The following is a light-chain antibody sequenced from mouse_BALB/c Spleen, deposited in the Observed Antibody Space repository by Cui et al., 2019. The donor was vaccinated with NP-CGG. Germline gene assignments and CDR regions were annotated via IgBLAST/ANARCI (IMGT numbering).Light chain of an antibody. CDR1: TGAVTTGNY. V-gene: IGLV1*01. Sequence: QAVVTQESALTTSPGETVTLTCRSSTGAVTTGNYANWVQEKPDHLFTGLVGDTNNRTPGVPARFSGSLIVDKAALTITGAQSEDEAIYYCSLWYSNHWLFGGGTKLTVL. CDR2: DTN. CDR3: SLWYSNHWL. J-gene: IGLJ1*01.